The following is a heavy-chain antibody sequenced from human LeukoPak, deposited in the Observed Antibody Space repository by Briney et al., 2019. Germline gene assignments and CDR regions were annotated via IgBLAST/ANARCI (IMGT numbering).Heavy chain of an antibody. J-gene: IGHJ5*02. CDR1: GFTFSSYA. CDR3: AKGGVGAKGSNWFDP. CDR2: ISGSGGST. V-gene: IGHV3-23*01. D-gene: IGHD1-26*01. Sequence: GGSLRLSCAASGFTFSSYAMSWVRQAPGKGLEWVSAISGSGGSTYYADSVKGRFTISRDNSKNTLYLQMNSLRAEDTAVYYCAKGGVGAKGSNWFDPWGQGTLVTVSS.